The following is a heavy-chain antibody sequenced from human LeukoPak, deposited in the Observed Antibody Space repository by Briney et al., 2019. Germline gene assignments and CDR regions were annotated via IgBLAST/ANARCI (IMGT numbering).Heavy chain of an antibody. Sequence: GGSLRLSCAASGFTFSSYAMHWVRQAPGKGLEWVAVISYDGSNKYYADSVKGRFTISRDNSKNTLYLQMNSLRAEDTAVYYCAKYSADYDILTGLGSIDYWGQGTLVTVSS. J-gene: IGHJ4*02. V-gene: IGHV3-30*04. D-gene: IGHD3-9*01. CDR1: GFTFSSYA. CDR3: AKYSADYDILTGLGSIDY. CDR2: ISYDGSNK.